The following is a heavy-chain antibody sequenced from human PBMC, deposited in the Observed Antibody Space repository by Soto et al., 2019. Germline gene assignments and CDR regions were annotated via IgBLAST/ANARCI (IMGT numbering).Heavy chain of an antibody. CDR2: IYYSGAT. CDR1: GGSISGNSYY. Sequence: SETLSLTCTVSGGSISGNSYYWDWIRQPPGKGLEWIGSIYYSGATYYNPSLKSRVTMSVDTSKNQFSLKLSSVTAADTAVYYCARMSRTTFGSWFDPWGQGTLVTVSP. CDR3: ARMSRTTFGSWFDP. J-gene: IGHJ5*02. V-gene: IGHV4-39*07. D-gene: IGHD3-10*02.